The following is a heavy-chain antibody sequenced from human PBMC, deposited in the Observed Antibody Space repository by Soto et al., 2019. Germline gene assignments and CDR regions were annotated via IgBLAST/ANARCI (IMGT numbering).Heavy chain of an antibody. CDR2: IVVGSCNT. D-gene: IGHD6-19*01. CDR1: GFTFTNSA. CDR3: AALGVAGRIYYYGMDV. Sequence: QMQLVQSGPEVKKPVTSVKVSCKASGFTFTNSAVQWMRQASGQRLEWIGWIVVGSCNTIYAQKFQQRVTITRDMSTSTAYMELSSLRSEYTAVYYCAALGVAGRIYYYGMDVWGQGTTVTVSS. V-gene: IGHV1-58*01. J-gene: IGHJ6*02.